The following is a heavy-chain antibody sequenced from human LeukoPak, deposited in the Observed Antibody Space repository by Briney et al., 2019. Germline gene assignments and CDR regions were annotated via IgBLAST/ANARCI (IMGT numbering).Heavy chain of an antibody. D-gene: IGHD3-22*01. CDR3: AKVLSNYYDSSGYYFAFDI. CDR2: IRYDGSNK. Sequence: GGSLRLSCAASGFTFSSYGMHWVRQAPGKGLEWGAFIRYDGSNKYYADSVKGRFTISRDNSKNTLYLQMNSLRAEDTAVYYCAKVLSNYYDSSGYYFAFDIWGQGTMVTVSS. V-gene: IGHV3-30*02. J-gene: IGHJ3*02. CDR1: GFTFSSYG.